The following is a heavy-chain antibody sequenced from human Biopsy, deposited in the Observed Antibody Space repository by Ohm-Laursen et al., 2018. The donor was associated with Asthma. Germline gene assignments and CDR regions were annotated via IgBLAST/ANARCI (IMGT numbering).Heavy chain of an antibody. CDR2: IMTVFGTT. J-gene: IGHJ6*02. CDR3: ARCQVGYSSGWSLLLKKIYYSGMDV. D-gene: IGHD6-19*01. CDR1: GGTFSNFA. V-gene: IGHV1-69*13. Sequence: SVKVSCKAPGGTFSNFAISWVRQAPGQGLEWLGGIMTVFGTTNYAQKFQGRVTITADESTSTAYMEVTSLRSEDTAIYYCARCQVGYSSGWSLLLKKIYYSGMDVWGQGTAVTVFS.